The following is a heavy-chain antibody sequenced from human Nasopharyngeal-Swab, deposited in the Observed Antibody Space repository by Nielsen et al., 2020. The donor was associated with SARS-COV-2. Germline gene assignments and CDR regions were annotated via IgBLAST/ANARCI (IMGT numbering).Heavy chain of an antibody. CDR3: AKDIVVVVAATPFYYYGMDV. CDR2: ISYDGSNK. J-gene: IGHJ6*02. V-gene: IGHV3-30*18. CDR1: GFTFSSYG. D-gene: IGHD2-15*01. Sequence: GALRLSCAASGFTFSSYGMHWVRQAPGKGLEWVAVISYDGSNKYYADSVKGRFTLSRDNSKNTLYLQMNSLRAEDTAVYYCAKDIVVVVAATPFYYYGMDVWGQGTTVTVSS.